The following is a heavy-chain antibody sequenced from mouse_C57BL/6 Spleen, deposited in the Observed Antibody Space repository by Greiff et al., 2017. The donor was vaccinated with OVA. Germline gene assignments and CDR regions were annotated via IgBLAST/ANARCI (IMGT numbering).Heavy chain of an antibody. J-gene: IGHJ4*01. CDR3: VRGDYYGPSSYAMDY. CDR2: IRSKSNNYAT. D-gene: IGHD2-1*01. Sequence: EVKLMESGGGLVQPKGSLKLSCAASGFSFNTYAMNWVRQAPGKGLEWVARIRSKSNNYATYYADSVKDRFTISRDDSESMLYLQMNNLKTEDTAMYYCVRGDYYGPSSYAMDYWGQGTSVTVSS. CDR1: GFSFNTYA. V-gene: IGHV10-1*01.